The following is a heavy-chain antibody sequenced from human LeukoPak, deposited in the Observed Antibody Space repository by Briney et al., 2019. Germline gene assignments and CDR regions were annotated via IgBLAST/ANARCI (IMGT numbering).Heavy chain of an antibody. V-gene: IGHV3-23*01. CDR3: AKRDLSYYYDSSGYRGAFDI. J-gene: IGHJ3*02. CDR1: GFTFSSYA. Sequence: GGSLRLSCAASGFTFSSYAMSWVLQAPGKGLEWVSAISGSGGSTYYADSVKGRFTISRDNSKNTLYLQMNSLRAEDTAVYYCAKRDLSYYYDSSGYRGAFDIWGQGTMVTVSS. D-gene: IGHD3-22*01. CDR2: ISGSGGST.